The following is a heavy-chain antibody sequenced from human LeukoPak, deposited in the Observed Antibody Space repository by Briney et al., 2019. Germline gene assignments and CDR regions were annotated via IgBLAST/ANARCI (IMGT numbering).Heavy chain of an antibody. V-gene: IGHV3-23*01. D-gene: IGHD2-2*01. J-gene: IGHJ4*02. Sequence: GGSLRLSCAASGFTFSIYAMSWVRPAPGRGGGWVSDISGGGGNTYYADSVKGRFTISRDNSKNTLYLQMNSLRAEDTAVYYCAKDSDIVVPSVGDYWGEGTLVTVSS. CDR2: ISGGGGNT. CDR3: AKDSDIVVPSVGDY. CDR1: GFTFSIYA.